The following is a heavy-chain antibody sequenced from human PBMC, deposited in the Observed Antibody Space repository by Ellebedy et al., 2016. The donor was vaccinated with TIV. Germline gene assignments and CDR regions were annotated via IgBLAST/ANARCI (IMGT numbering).Heavy chain of an antibody. Sequence: SETLSLTCTVSGGSIKNYYWNWIRQPPGKGLEWIGYIYYSGSTNYNPSLKSRVTISVDTSKNQFSLKLRSVTAADTAVYYCARQVPYGDYPLFDYWGQGTLVTVSS. CDR3: ARQVPYGDYPLFDY. CDR1: GGSIKNYY. J-gene: IGHJ4*02. CDR2: IYYSGST. V-gene: IGHV4-59*08. D-gene: IGHD4-17*01.